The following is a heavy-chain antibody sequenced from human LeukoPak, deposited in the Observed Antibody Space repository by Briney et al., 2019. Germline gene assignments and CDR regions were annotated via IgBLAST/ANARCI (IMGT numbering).Heavy chain of an antibody. V-gene: IGHV4-59*01. CDR1: GGSISSYY. D-gene: IGHD3-22*01. J-gene: IGHJ3*02. CDR3: AGEDYFDSSGYASWRFDI. CDR2: IYYSGNT. Sequence: SETLSLTCTVSGGSISSYYWSWIRQPPGKGLEWIGYIYYSGNTIYNPSLKSRVTISVDTSKNQFSLKLTSVTTADTAVYYCAGEDYFDSSGYASWRFDIWGQGTMVTVSS.